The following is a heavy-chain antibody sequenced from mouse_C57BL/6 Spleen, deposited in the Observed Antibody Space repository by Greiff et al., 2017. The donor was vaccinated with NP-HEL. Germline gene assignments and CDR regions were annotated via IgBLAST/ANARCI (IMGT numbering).Heavy chain of an antibody. CDR1: GFNIKDYY. V-gene: IGHV14-2*01. CDR2: IDPEDGET. D-gene: IGHD3-2*02. CDR3: ARSSSGYDWFAY. J-gene: IGHJ3*01. Sequence: VHVKQSGAELVKPGASVKLSCTASGFNIKDYYMHWVKQRTEQGLEWIGRIDPEDGETKYAPKFQGKATITADTSSNAAYLQRSSLTSEDTAVYCCARSSSGYDWFAYWGQGTLVTVSA.